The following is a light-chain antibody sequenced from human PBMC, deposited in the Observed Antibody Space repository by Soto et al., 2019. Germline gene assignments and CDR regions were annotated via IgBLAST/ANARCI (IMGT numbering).Light chain of an antibody. CDR3: SSYTTSYTQV. Sequence: QSALTQPASVSGSPGQSITISCTGTGSDVGGYNYVSWYQHHPGKVPKLMIYEVSNRPSGISNRFSGSKSGNTASLTISGLQSEDEADYYCSSYTTSYTQVFGGGTKLTVL. V-gene: IGLV2-14*01. J-gene: IGLJ2*01. CDR2: EVS. CDR1: GSDVGGYNY.